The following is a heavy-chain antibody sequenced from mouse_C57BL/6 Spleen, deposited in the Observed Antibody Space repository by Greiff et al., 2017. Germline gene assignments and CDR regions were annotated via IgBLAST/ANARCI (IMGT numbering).Heavy chain of an antibody. CDR3: ARDPGGFDY. D-gene: IGHD4-1*01. CDR2: ISDGGSYT. J-gene: IGHJ2*01. V-gene: IGHV5-4*01. Sequence: EVKVEESGGGLVKPGGSLKLSCAASGFTFSSYAMSWVRQTPEKRLEWVATISDGGSYTYYPDNVKGRFTISRDNAKNNLYLQMSHLKSEDTAMYYCARDPGGFDYWGQGTTLTVSS. CDR1: GFTFSSYA.